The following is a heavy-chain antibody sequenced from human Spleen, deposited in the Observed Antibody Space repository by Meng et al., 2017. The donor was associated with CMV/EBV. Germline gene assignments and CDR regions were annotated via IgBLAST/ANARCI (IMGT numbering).Heavy chain of an antibody. CDR3: ARVSSGWDYFDY. CDR2: IYYSGST. D-gene: IGHD6-19*01. J-gene: IGHJ4*02. CDR1: GGSGSSGGYY. V-gene: IGHV4-31*03. Sequence: LQDSGPALAHPHQPLPLTCPVSGGSGSSGGYYWTWIRQHPGKGLEWFGHIYYSGSTFYNPSLKRRVIISIDTSKNQFSLNLRSVTAADTAVYYCARVSSGWDYFDYWGQGTLVTVSS.